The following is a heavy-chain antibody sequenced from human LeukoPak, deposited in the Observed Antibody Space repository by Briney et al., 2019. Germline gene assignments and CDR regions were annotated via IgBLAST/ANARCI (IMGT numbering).Heavy chain of an antibody. CDR2: RNPNSGNT. V-gene: IGHV1-8*03. CDR3: ARVSVGIAAAVDLDYFDY. Sequence: ASVTVSFKGSGYSFTIYDSNWVRQGTGQGLERVGWRNPNSGNTDYAQKFQGRVTITRDTSISTAYMELSSLRSEDTAVYYCARVSVGIAAAVDLDYFDYWGQGTLVTVSS. CDR1: GYSFTIYD. D-gene: IGHD6-13*01. J-gene: IGHJ4*02.